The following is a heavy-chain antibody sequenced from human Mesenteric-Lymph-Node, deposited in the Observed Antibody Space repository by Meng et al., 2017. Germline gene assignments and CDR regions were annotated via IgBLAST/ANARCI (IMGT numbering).Heavy chain of an antibody. V-gene: IGHV1-3*03. CDR3: ARDRGGLIGGPYDRYGMSV. CDR2: INTGNGDT. Sequence: ASVKVSCKASGYNFIIYAMHWVRQAPGQGLEWMGWINTGNGDTEYSQEFQGRVTITRDTSASTVYMDLSSLRYEDTAVYYCARDRGGLIGGPYDRYGMSVWGQGTTVTVSS. J-gene: IGHJ6*02. CDR1: GYNFIIYA. D-gene: IGHD3-16*01.